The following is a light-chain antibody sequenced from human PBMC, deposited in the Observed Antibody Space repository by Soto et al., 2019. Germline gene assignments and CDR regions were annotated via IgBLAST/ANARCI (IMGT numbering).Light chain of an antibody. V-gene: IGLV4-60*03. J-gene: IGLJ2*01. Sequence: QPVLTQSSSASASLGSSVKLTCTLSNGHSSYIIAWHQQQPGKAPRFLMKLGSNGNYDKGSGVPDRFSGSSSGTDRYLTISNLQSEDEADYYCETLDSNTPVVCGGGTKLTVL. CDR1: NGHSSYI. CDR3: ETLDSNTPVV. CDR2: LGSNGNY.